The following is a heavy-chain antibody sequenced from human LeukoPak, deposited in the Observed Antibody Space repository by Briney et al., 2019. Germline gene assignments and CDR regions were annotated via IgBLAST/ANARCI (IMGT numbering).Heavy chain of an antibody. V-gene: IGHV4-59*08. CDR2: IYVTGN. Sequence: SETLSLTCTVSGGSIGTYFWSWVRQSPGKGLEWIGYIYVTGNRYNPYLQSRVTISVDTSRNQFFLKMSSVTAADTAVYYCARHIGGGIEDMDVWGKGTKVTVSS. D-gene: IGHD3-16*02. CDR1: GGSIGTYF. CDR3: ARHIGGGIEDMDV. J-gene: IGHJ6*03.